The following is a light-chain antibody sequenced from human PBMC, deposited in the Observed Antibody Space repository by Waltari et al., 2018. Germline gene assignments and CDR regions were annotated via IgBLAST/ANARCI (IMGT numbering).Light chain of an antibody. V-gene: IGKV1-8*01. CDR2: ASS. Sequence: AIRMTQSPSSFSASKGDRVTITCRANQNIGSYLAWYQQKPGKAPKLLIYASSTLQSGGPSRFSGSGSGTDFTLTISCLQSEECATYYCQQYYTYPRTFGQGTFVEV. CDR1: QNIGSY. CDR3: QQYYTYPRT. J-gene: IGKJ1*01.